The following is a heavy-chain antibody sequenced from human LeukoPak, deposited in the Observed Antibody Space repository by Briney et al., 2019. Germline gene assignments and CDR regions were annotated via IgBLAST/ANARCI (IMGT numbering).Heavy chain of an antibody. D-gene: IGHD2-2*02. CDR2: IIPIFGTA. V-gene: IGHV1-69*13. J-gene: IGHJ5*02. CDR1: GGTFSSYA. CDR3: ARAGGRDCSSTSCYTPNWFDP. Sequence: VASVKVSCKASGGTFSSYAISWVRQAPGQGLEWMGGIIPIFGTANYAQKFQGRVTITADESTSTAYMELSSLRSEDTAVYYCARAGGRDCSSTSCYTPNWFDPWGQGTLVTVSS.